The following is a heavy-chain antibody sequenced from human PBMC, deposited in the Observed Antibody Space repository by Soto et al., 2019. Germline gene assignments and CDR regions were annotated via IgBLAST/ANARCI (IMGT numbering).Heavy chain of an antibody. D-gene: IGHD2-15*01. Sequence: VQLLESGGGLGQPGGSLRVYCAASGFTFASYAMTWVRQAPGKGLEWVSSISSSGVTTYYADSVKGRFIISRDNSRNTLYLHINGLRAEDTAIYYCAKDCIGNKCSCDGCFANWGQGTLVSVSS. CDR2: ISSSGVTT. CDR3: AKDCIGNKCSCDGCFAN. J-gene: IGHJ4*02. V-gene: IGHV3-23*01. CDR1: GFTFASYA.